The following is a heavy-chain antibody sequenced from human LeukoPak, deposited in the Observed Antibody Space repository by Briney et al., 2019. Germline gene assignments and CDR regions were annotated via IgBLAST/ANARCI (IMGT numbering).Heavy chain of an antibody. CDR3: ARPRYCSGGSCLNWFDP. D-gene: IGHD2-15*01. Sequence: GASVKVSCKASGYTFTGYYMHWVRQAPGQGLEWMGWINPNSGGTNYAQKFQGRVTMTRDTSISTAYMELSTLRSDDTAVYYCARPRYCSGGSCLNWFDPWGQGTLVTVSS. CDR2: INPNSGGT. V-gene: IGHV1-2*02. J-gene: IGHJ5*02. CDR1: GYTFTGYY.